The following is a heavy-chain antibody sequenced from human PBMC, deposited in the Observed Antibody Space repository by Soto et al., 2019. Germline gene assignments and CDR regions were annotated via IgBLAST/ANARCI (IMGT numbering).Heavy chain of an antibody. CDR1: GGSFSGYY. D-gene: IGHD2-15*01. J-gene: IGHJ4*02. CDR3: ARGGCSGGSCYLPAY. CDR2: INHSGST. Sequence: SETLSLTCAVYGGSFSGYYWSWIRQPPGKGLEWIGEINHSGSTNYNPSLKSRVTISVDTSKNQFSLKLSSVTAADTAVYYCARGGCSGGSCYLPAYWGQGTLVTVSS. V-gene: IGHV4-34*01.